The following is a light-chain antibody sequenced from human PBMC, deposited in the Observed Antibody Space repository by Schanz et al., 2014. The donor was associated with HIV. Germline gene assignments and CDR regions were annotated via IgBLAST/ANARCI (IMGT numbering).Light chain of an antibody. CDR2: ATS. CDR1: QSVGGSQ. Sequence: EIVLTQSPGRLSLSPGERATLSCRASQSVGGSQLAWFQLKRGQPPRLLIYATSFRAVGIPDRFSGSGSETDFTLTISGLEPEDFAVYYCQQYGSSPPITFGQGTRLEIK. J-gene: IGKJ5*01. CDR3: QQYGSSPPIT. V-gene: IGKV3-20*01.